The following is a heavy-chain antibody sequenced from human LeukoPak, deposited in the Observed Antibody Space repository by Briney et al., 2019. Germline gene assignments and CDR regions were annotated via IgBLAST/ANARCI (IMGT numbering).Heavy chain of an antibody. V-gene: IGHV1-2*02. CDR2: IDPNSGGT. CDR3: ARDREAYYYDASKPAH. J-gene: IGHJ4*02. Sequence: ASVKSSCKASGYTFTGYYMHWVREAPGQGLEWMGWIDPNSGGTNYAQKFQGRVTMTRDTSISTAYMELSRLRSDDTAVYYCARDREAYYYDASKPAHWGQGTLVTVSS. CDR1: GYTFTGYY. D-gene: IGHD3-3*01.